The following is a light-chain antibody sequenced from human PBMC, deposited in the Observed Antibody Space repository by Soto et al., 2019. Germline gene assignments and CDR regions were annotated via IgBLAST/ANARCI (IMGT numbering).Light chain of an antibody. J-gene: IGKJ4*01. CDR1: QSVSRK. CDR3: QHYYNWPPLT. CDR2: GAS. V-gene: IGKV3-15*01. Sequence: EIVMTQSPGTLSVSPGERATLSCRASQSVSRKLAWYQQKPGQAPRLLIYGASTRATGIPSRFSGSGSGTEFTLTISSLQSEDFAVYYCQHYYNWPPLTFGGGTKVEIK.